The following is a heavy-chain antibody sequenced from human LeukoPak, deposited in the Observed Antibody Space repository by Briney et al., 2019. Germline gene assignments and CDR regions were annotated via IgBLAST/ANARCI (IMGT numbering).Heavy chain of an antibody. Sequence: GGSLRLSCAASGFTVSSNYMSWVRQAPGKGLEWVSVIYSGGNIYYADSVKGRFTISRDNSKNTLYLQMNSLRAEDTAVYYCAKDRGSGYGELDYWGQGTLVTVSS. CDR1: GFTVSSNY. V-gene: IGHV3-53*05. CDR2: IYSGGNI. CDR3: AKDRGSGYGELDY. J-gene: IGHJ4*02. D-gene: IGHD5-12*01.